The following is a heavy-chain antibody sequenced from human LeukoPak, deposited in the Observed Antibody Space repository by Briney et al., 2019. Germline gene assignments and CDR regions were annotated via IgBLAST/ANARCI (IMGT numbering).Heavy chain of an antibody. CDR3: ASFGVALGGWFDP. CDR1: GFTFSSYW. J-gene: IGHJ5*02. V-gene: IGHV3-7*01. CDR2: IKQDGSEK. Sequence: GGSLRLSCAASGFTFSSYWMSWVRQAPGKGLEWVANIKQDGSEKYYVDSVKGRFTISRDNAKNSLYLQMNSPRAEDTAVYYCASFGVALGGWFDPWGQGTLVTVSS. D-gene: IGHD3-3*01.